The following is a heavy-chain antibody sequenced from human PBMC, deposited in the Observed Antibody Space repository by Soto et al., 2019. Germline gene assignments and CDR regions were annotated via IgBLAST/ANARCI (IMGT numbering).Heavy chain of an antibody. J-gene: IGHJ6*02. CDR3: AKDRPRSSGSKQYYALDF. D-gene: IGHD6-19*01. CDR1: GFNFGTSG. V-gene: IGHV3-30*18. Sequence: HPGGSLRLSCAASGFNFGTSGMHWVRQAPGRGLEWVSVISFDGSNRYYEGSVKGRFTISRDTSKSMLYLQINSLTAEDTAIYYCAKDRPRSSGSKQYYALDFWGQGTTVTVSS. CDR2: ISFDGSNR.